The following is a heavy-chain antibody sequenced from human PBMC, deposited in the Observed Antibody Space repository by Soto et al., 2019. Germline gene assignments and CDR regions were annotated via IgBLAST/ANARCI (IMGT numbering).Heavy chain of an antibody. D-gene: IGHD3-22*01. CDR1: GFTFSTYS. J-gene: IGHJ4*02. Sequence: PGGSLRLSCAASGFTFSTYSMNWVRQAPGKGLEWVSYISYGGGTTYYADSVKGRFTISRDNSKNTLYLQMNSLRAEDTAVYYCAKNPGYYYDSTGYHFDYWGQGTLVTVSS. CDR3: AKNPGYYYDSTGYHFDY. CDR2: ISYGGGTT. V-gene: IGHV3-48*01.